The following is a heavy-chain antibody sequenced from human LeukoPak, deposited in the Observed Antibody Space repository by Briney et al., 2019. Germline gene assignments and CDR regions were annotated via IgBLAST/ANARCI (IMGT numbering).Heavy chain of an antibody. CDR1: GFTFSSYS. CDR3: ARQVYYYRWYFDL. V-gene: IGHV3-48*04. J-gene: IGHJ2*01. CDR2: ITPSSSTI. Sequence: GGSLRLSCAASGFTFSSYSMNWVRQAPGKGLEWVSYITPSSSTIYYADSVKGRFTISRDNAKNSLYLQMNSLRAEDTAVYYCARQVYYYRWYFDLWGRGTLVTVSS. D-gene: IGHD3-10*01.